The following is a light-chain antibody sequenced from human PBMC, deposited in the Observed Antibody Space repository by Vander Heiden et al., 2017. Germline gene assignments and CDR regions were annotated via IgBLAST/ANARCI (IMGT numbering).Light chain of an antibody. Sequence: EIVMNQSPLPLPVTPGEPASIPCRSSQSLLHSNGYNYLDWYLQKPGQSPQLLIYLGSNRASGVPDRFSGSGSGTDFTLKISRVEAEDVGVYYCMQALQTPLTFGGGTKVEIK. CDR1: QSLLHSNGYNY. V-gene: IGKV2-28*01. J-gene: IGKJ4*01. CDR2: LGS. CDR3: MQALQTPLT.